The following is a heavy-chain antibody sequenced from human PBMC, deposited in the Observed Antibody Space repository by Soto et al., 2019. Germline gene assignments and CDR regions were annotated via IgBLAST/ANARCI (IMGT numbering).Heavy chain of an antibody. CDR3: ARAPYGERLDY. V-gene: IGHV1-69*08. Sequence: QVQLVQSGAEMKKPGSSVNVSCKASGGTFSTYTITWVRQAPGQGLEWMGRIIPILGRPNYAQKFQGRVTITADKSTNTVYMELNNLRSEDTAVYYCARAPYGERLDYWGQGTLVTVSS. D-gene: IGHD4-17*01. CDR2: IIPILGRP. CDR1: GGTFSTYT. J-gene: IGHJ4*02.